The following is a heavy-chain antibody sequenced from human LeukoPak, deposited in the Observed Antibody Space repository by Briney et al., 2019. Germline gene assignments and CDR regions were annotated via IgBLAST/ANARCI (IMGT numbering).Heavy chain of an antibody. D-gene: IGHD2/OR15-2a*01. CDR3: TFGDDGPEY. CDR1: GGTFSNYA. V-gene: IGHV1-24*01. J-gene: IGHJ4*02. Sequence: GASVKVSCKASGGTFSNYAFSWVRQAPGKGLEWMGGFDPEDGETIYAQNFQDRVTMTEDTSTDTAYMELSSLRSDDTAIFYCTFGDDGPEYWGQGTLVTVSS. CDR2: FDPEDGET.